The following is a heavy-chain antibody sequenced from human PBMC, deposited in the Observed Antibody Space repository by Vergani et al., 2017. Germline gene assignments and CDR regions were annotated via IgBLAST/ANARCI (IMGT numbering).Heavy chain of an antibody. CDR3: ARAGNGYYDFWSGYFDY. D-gene: IGHD3-3*01. CDR2: INPNSGGT. Sequence: QVQLVQSGAEVKKPGASVKVSCKASGYTFTGYYMHWVRQAPGQGLEWMGWINPNSGGTNYAQKFQGRVTMTRDTSISTAYMELSRPRSDDTAVYYCARAGNGYYDFWSGYFDYWGQGTLVTVSS. J-gene: IGHJ4*02. CDR1: GYTFTGYY. V-gene: IGHV1-2*02.